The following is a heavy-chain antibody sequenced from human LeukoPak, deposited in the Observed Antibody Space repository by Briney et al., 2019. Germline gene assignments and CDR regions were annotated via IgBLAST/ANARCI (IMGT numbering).Heavy chain of an antibody. CDR2: ISISGTTI. V-gene: IGHV3-48*03. J-gene: IGHJ3*02. D-gene: IGHD3-22*01. CDR1: GFIFSSYE. CDR3: ARGGGSAYKYNGFDI. Sequence: PGGSLRLSCAASGFIFSSYEMNWVRQAPGKGLEWISYISISGTTIYYAESVKGRFTISRDNTKNALYLQMDSLRAEDTAVYYCARGGGSAYKYNGFDIWGQGTVVIGSS.